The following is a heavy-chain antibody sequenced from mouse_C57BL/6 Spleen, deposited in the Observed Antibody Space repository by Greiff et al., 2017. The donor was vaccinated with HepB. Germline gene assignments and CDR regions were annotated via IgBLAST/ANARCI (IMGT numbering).Heavy chain of an antibody. Sequence: QVQLQQSGAELVKPGASVKISCKASGYTFTDYYINWVKQRPGQGLEWIAKIGPGSGSTYYNEKFKGKATLTADKSSSTAYMQLSSLTSEDSAVYFCARCSLYYGSSHQLGLDYWGQGTTLTVSS. CDR3: ARCSLYYGSSHQLGLDY. D-gene: IGHD1-1*01. V-gene: IGHV1-77*01. CDR2: IGPGSGST. J-gene: IGHJ2*01. CDR1: GYTFTDYY.